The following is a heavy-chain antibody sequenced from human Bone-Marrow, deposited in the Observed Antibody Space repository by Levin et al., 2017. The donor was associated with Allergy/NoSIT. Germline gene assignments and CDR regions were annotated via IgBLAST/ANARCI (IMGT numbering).Heavy chain of an antibody. D-gene: IGHD4-17*01. Sequence: SGGSLRLSCSASGFTFSNYYMTWIRQAPGKGLEWLSYISSSGSTMKYADSVKGRFTISRDNANNSLYLQMHSLRADDTAVYYCAANTVTNRYWYFDLWGRGTLVTVSS. J-gene: IGHJ2*01. V-gene: IGHV3-11*01. CDR3: AANTVTNRYWYFDL. CDR1: GFTFSNYY. CDR2: ISSSGSTM.